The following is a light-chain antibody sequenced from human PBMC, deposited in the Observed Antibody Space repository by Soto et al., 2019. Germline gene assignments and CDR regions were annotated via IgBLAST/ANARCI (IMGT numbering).Light chain of an antibody. CDR3: QPRSNWPLT. CDR2: DAS. Sequence: VLTQSPATLSLSPGERATLSCRASQSVSSYLAWYQQKPGQAPRLLIYDASNRATGIPARFSGSGSGTDFTLTISSLEPEDFAVYYCQPRSNWPLTFGGGTKVDIK. CDR1: QSVSSY. J-gene: IGKJ4*01. V-gene: IGKV3-11*01.